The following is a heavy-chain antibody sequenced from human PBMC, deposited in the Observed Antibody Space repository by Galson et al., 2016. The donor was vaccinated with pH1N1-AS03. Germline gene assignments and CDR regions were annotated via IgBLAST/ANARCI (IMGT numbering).Heavy chain of an antibody. D-gene: IGHD1-26*01. V-gene: IGHV2-5*02. J-gene: IGHJ4*02. CDR2: IYWDDDD. CDR1: GFSISTSGIG. Sequence: PALVTPTQTLTLTCTLSGFSISTSGIGVGWIRQPPGKALEWLAFIYWDDDDRYSPSLQSRLTIRKDTSKNQVVLTMTNMDPSDTATYFCARRRGAELCFDQWGQGTLVTVSS. CDR3: ARRRGAELCFDQ.